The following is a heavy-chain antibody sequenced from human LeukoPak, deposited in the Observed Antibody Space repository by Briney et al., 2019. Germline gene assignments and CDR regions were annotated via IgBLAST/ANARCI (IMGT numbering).Heavy chain of an antibody. CDR2: ISYDGSNK. CDR3: ARNLDY. Sequence: GGSLRLSCAASGFTFSSYAMHWVRQAPGKGLEWVAVISYDGSNKYYADSVKGRFTISRDNSKNTLYLQMNSLRAEDTAVYYCARNLDYWGQGTLVTVSS. CDR1: GFTFSSYA. V-gene: IGHV3-30*14. J-gene: IGHJ4*02.